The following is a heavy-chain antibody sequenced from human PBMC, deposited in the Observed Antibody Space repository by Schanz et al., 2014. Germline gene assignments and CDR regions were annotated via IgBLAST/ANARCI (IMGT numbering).Heavy chain of an antibody. V-gene: IGHV3-7*01. CDR3: VKEEWWRFDP. Sequence: EVQLVESGGDLVKPGGSLRLSCAASGFPFSNPFSNAWMSWVRQAPGKGLEWVAKIKPDGSEKLYVDSVRGRFAVSRDNVKNLLYLEMNSLRIEDTAEYHCVKEEWWRFDPWGQGTLVTVSS. J-gene: IGHJ5*02. CDR2: IKPDGSEK. CDR1: GFPFSNPFSNAW. D-gene: IGHD2-15*01.